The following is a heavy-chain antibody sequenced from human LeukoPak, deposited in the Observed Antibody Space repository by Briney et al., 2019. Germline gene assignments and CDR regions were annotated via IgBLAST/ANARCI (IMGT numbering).Heavy chain of an antibody. CDR3: ARHTRYYDFWSASDY. CDR2: ISAYNGNT. D-gene: IGHD3-3*01. Sequence: GASVKVSCKASGYTFTSNGISWVRQAPGQGLEWMGWISAYNGNTNYAQKLQGRVTMTTDTSTSTAYMELRSLRSDDTAVYYCARHTRYYDFWSASDYWGQGTLVTVSS. CDR1: GYTFTSNG. V-gene: IGHV1-18*01. J-gene: IGHJ4*02.